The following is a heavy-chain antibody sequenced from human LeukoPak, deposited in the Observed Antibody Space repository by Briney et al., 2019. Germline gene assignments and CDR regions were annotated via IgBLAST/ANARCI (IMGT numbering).Heavy chain of an antibody. J-gene: IGHJ6*03. CDR3: AKGGSGSYYNDGYYMDV. Sequence: PGGSLRLSCAASGFTFSSYAMSWVRQAPGKGLEWVSAISGSGGSTYYADSVKGRFTISRDNSKNTLYLQMNSLRAEDTAVYYCAKGGSGSYYNDGYYMDVWGKGTTVTVSS. CDR2: ISGSGGST. D-gene: IGHD3-10*01. V-gene: IGHV3-23*01. CDR1: GFTFSSYA.